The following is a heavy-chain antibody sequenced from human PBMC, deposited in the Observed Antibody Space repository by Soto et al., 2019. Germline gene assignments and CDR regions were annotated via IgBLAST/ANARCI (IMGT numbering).Heavy chain of an antibody. V-gene: IGHV1-69*13. Sequence: SVKVSCKASGGTFSSYAISWVRQAPGQGLEWMGGIIPIFGTANYAQKFQGRVTITADESTSTAYMELSSLRSEDTAVYYCARDCSSTSCPSYYYYYGMDVWGQGTTVTVSS. CDR1: GGTFSSYA. CDR3: ARDCSSTSCPSYYYYYGMDV. CDR2: IIPIFGTA. J-gene: IGHJ6*02. D-gene: IGHD2-2*01.